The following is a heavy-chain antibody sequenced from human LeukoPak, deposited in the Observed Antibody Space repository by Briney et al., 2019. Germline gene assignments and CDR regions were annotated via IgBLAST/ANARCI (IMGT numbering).Heavy chain of an antibody. J-gene: IGHJ6*02. CDR3: ARDSGYYGSGSFSPYYGMDV. D-gene: IGHD3-10*01. V-gene: IGHV3-66*01. CDR2: IYSGGST. Sequence: PGESLRLSCAASGFTFSSNYMSWVRQAPGKGLEWVSVIYSGGSTYYADSVKGRFTISRDNSKNTLYLQMNSLRAEDTAVYYCARDSGYYGSGSFSPYYGMDVWGQGTTVTVSS. CDR1: GFTFSSNY.